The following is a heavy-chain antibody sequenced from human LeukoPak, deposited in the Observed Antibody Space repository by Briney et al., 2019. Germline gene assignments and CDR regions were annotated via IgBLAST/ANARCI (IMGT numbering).Heavy chain of an antibody. J-gene: IGHJ4*02. Sequence: HAGGSLRLACAAAGFTVSSDAVSWVRQAPGKRLDWYSVITGSGENIYYADSVKARFTISRDNSRNTLYLQMNSLRAGDTAVYYCVKDFDHWGQGTLVTVSS. CDR3: VKDFDH. CDR2: ITGSGENI. V-gene: IGHV3-23*01. CDR1: GFTVSSDA.